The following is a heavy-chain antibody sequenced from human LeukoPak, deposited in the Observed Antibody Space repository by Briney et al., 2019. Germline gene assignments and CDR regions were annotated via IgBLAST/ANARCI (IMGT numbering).Heavy chain of an antibody. Sequence: SETLSLTCTVSGGSTSSYYWSWIRQPPGKGLEWIGYIYYSGSTNYNPSLKSRVTISVDTSKNQFSLKLSSVTAADTAVYYCARNYYDSSGYISDAFDIWGQGTMVTVSS. J-gene: IGHJ3*02. CDR1: GGSTSSYY. CDR2: IYYSGST. D-gene: IGHD3-22*01. CDR3: ARNYYDSSGYISDAFDI. V-gene: IGHV4-59*01.